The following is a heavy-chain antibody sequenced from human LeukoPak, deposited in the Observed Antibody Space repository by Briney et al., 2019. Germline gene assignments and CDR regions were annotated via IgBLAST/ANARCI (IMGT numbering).Heavy chain of an antibody. D-gene: IGHD6-19*01. Sequence: GGSLRLSCAASGFTFSSYSMNWVRQAPGKGLEWVSSISSSSSYIYYADSVKGRFTISRDNAKNSLYLQMNSLRAEDTAVYYCARAPVKVAVAGIHYFDYWGQGTLVTVSS. CDR3: ARAPVKVAVAGIHYFDY. CDR1: GFTFSSYS. CDR2: ISSSSSYI. J-gene: IGHJ4*02. V-gene: IGHV3-21*01.